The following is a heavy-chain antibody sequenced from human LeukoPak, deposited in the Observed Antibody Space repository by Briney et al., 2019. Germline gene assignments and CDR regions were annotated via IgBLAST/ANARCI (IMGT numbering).Heavy chain of an antibody. Sequence: GGSLRLSCAASGFTFDNYRMSWVRLAPGKGLEWVSTVNAAGGNTYYADSVKGRFTISRDNSKSTLILQMNSLRVEDTALYYCTKRVKYGGTWDHFADWGQGTLVTVSS. CDR3: TKRVKYGGTWDHFAD. J-gene: IGHJ4*02. CDR1: GFTFDNYR. D-gene: IGHD1-26*01. V-gene: IGHV3-23*01. CDR2: VNAAGGNT.